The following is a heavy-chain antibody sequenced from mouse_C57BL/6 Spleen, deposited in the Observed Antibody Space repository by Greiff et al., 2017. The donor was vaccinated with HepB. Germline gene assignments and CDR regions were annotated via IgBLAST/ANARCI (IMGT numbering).Heavy chain of an antibody. J-gene: IGHJ4*01. D-gene: IGHD1-1*01. Sequence: VQLQQSGAELVRPGASVKLSCKASGYTFTDYYINWVKQRPGQGLEWIARIYPGSGNTYYNEKFKGKATLTAEKSSSTAYMQLSSLTSEDSAVYVCARDYYGSRYAMDYWGQGTSVTVSS. CDR3: ARDYYGSRYAMDY. V-gene: IGHV1-76*01. CDR2: IYPGSGNT. CDR1: GYTFTDYY.